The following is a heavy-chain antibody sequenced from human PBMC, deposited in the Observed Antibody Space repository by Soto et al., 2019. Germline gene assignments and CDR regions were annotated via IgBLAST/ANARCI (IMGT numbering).Heavy chain of an antibody. V-gene: IGHV3-23*01. Sequence: EVQLLESGGGLVQPGGSLRLSCAASGFTFSSYAMSWVLQAPGKGLAWVSAISGSGGSTYYADSVKGRFTISRDNSKNTMYLQMNSLSAEDTAVYYCARTLYSYGTDYWGQGTLVTVSS. CDR2: ISGSGGST. J-gene: IGHJ4*02. CDR3: ARTLYSYGTDY. CDR1: GFTFSSYA. D-gene: IGHD5-18*01.